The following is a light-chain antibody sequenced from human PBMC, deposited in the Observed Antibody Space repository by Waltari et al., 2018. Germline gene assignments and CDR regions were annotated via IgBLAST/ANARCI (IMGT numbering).Light chain of an antibody. CDR1: RLGDKY. CDR2: QNI. CDR3: QAWDSTTVI. Sequence: SYELNQPPSVSVSPGQTATITCSGNRLGDKYHCWYQQKPGQSPVLVIYQNIKRPSGIPERFSGSNSGNTATLTISGTQAMDEADYYCQAWDSTTVIFGGGTKLTVL. J-gene: IGLJ2*01. V-gene: IGLV3-1*01.